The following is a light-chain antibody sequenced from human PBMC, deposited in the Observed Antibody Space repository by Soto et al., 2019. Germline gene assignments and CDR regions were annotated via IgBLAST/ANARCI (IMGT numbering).Light chain of an antibody. CDR3: QQYNNWPPLT. V-gene: IGKV3-20*01. J-gene: IGKJ4*01. CDR1: QSVSSSY. CDR2: GAS. Sequence: EILLTQSPGTLSLSPGERATLSCRASQSVSSSYLAWYQQKPGQAPRLLIYGASSRATGIPDRFSGSGSGTDFTLTISRLEPEDFAVYYCQQYNNWPPLTFGGGTKVEIK.